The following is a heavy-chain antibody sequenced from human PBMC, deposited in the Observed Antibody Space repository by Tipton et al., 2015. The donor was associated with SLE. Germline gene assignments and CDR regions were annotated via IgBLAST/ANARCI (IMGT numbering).Heavy chain of an antibody. D-gene: IGHD1-1*01. CDR2: IYYSGST. CDR1: GGSISSKTYY. Sequence: TLSLTCTVSGGSISSKTYYWGWIRQPPGKGLEWIGSIYYSGSTYYNPSLKSRVTISLDTSKNQFSLRLSSVTAADTAVYYCARTTEYFDPWGQGTLVTVSS. J-gene: IGHJ5*02. V-gene: IGHV4-39*01. CDR3: ARTTEYFDP.